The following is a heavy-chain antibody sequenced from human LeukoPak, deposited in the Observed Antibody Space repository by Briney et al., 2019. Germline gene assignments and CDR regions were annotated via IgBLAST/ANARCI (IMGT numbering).Heavy chain of an antibody. CDR3: ARVELDYDYIWGSYRGPYYFDY. V-gene: IGHV4-34*01. D-gene: IGHD3-16*02. Sequence: SETLSLTCAVYGGSFSGYYWSWVRQPPGKGLEWIGEINHSGSTNYNPSLKSRVTISVDTSKNQFSLKLSSVTAADTAVYYCARVELDYDYIWGSYRGPYYFDYWGQGTLVTVSS. CDR1: GGSFSGYY. J-gene: IGHJ4*02. CDR2: INHSGST.